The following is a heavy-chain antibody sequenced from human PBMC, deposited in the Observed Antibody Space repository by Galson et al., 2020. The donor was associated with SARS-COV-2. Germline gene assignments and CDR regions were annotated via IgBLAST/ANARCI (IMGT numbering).Heavy chain of an antibody. Sequence: GGSLRLSCAASGFMFTSYAMHWVRQAPGKGLEWVAVVWYDGSNRYYADSVKGRFTISRDYSKNTLYLQMNSLRAEDTAVYYCARDEGQYTSYSPGLLRFDYWGQGTLVTVSS. CDR3: ARDEGQYTSYSPGLLRFDY. CDR2: VWYDGSNR. D-gene: IGHD2-15*01. J-gene: IGHJ4*02. CDR1: GFMFTSYA. V-gene: IGHV3-33*01.